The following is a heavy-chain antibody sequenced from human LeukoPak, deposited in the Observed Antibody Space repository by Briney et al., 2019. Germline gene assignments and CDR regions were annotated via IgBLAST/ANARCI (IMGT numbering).Heavy chain of an antibody. Sequence: SVKVSCKASGGTFSSYAISWVRQAPGQGLEWMGRIIPIFGTANYAQKFQGRVTITTDESTSTAYMELSSLRSEDTAVFYCARGQGDYYGSGSYYNIDYWGQGTLVTVSS. CDR2: IIPIFGTA. V-gene: IGHV1-69*05. J-gene: IGHJ4*02. CDR1: GGTFSSYA. CDR3: ARGQGDYYGSGSYYNIDY. D-gene: IGHD3-10*01.